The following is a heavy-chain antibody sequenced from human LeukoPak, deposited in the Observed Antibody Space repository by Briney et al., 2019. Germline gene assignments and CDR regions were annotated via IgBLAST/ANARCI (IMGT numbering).Heavy chain of an antibody. CDR1: GFTFSSYS. CDR2: ISSSSSYI. V-gene: IGHV3-21*01. Sequence: GGSLRLSCAASGFTFSSYSVNWVRQAPGKGLEWVSSISSSSSYIYYADSVKGRFTISRDNAKDSLYLQMNSLRAEDTAVYYCARGGEQLALDYWGQGTLVTVSS. CDR3: ARGGEQLALDY. J-gene: IGHJ4*02. D-gene: IGHD6-6*01.